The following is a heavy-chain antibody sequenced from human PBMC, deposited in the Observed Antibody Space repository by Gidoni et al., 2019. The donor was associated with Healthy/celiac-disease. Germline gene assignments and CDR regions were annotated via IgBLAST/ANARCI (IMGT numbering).Heavy chain of an antibody. CDR1: CGSISSSSSY. CDR3: ARNHKGGGFNFDY. Sequence: QLQLQESGPGLVKPSETLSLTCTVSCGSISSSSSYWGWIRQPPGKGLEWIGSIYYSGSTYYNPSLKSRVTISVDTSKNQFSLKLSCVTAADTAVYYCARNHKGGGFNFDYWGQGTLVTVSS. D-gene: IGHD3-16*01. V-gene: IGHV4-39*01. CDR2: IYYSGST. J-gene: IGHJ4*02.